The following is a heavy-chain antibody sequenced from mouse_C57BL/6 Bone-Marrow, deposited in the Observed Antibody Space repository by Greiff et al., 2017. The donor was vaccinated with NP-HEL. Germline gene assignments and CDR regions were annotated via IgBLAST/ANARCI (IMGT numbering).Heavy chain of an antibody. CDR1: GFTFSSYA. CDR2: ISDGGSYT. Sequence: EVKVEESGGGLVKPGGSLKLSCAASGFTFSSYAMSWVRQTPEKRLEWVATISDGGSYTYYPDNVKGRFTISRDNAKNNLYLQMSHLKSEDTAMYYCARGADFQYYFDYWGQGTTLTVSS. CDR3: ARGADFQYYFDY. J-gene: IGHJ2*01. D-gene: IGHD1-3*01. V-gene: IGHV5-4*03.